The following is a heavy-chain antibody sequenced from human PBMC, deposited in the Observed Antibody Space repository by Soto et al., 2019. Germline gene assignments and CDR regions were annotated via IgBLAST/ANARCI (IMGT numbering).Heavy chain of an antibody. CDR3: ARQMRGPIPYFGWLSPVTS. V-gene: IGHV4-39*01. CDR1: GCSISSSDDY. CDR2: THYTGNT. D-gene: IGHD3-9*01. Sequence: SETLSLICTVSGCSISSSDDYRGWIRQPPGKGLEWIGSTHYTGNTYYNPSLESRLTISVDTSKSQFSLKLSSVTAADAAVYFCARQMRGPIPYFGWLSPVTSWGQGTQVTVSS. J-gene: IGHJ5*02.